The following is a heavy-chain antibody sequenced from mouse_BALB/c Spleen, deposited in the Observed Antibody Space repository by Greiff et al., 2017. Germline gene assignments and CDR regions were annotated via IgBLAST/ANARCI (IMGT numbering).Heavy chain of an antibody. J-gene: IGHJ4*01. D-gene: IGHD1-1*01. Sequence: EVMLVESGGGLVKPGGSLKLSCAASGFAFSSYDMSWVRQTPEKRLEWVAYISSGGGSTYYPDTVKGRFTISRDNAKNTLYLQMSSLKSEDTAMYYCARQALRYSYYAMDYWGQGTSVTVSS. CDR3: ARQALRYSYYAMDY. CDR2: ISSGGGST. V-gene: IGHV5-12-1*01. CDR1: GFAFSSYD.